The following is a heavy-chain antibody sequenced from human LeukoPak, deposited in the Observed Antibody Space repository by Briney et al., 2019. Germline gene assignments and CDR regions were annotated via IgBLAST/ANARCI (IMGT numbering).Heavy chain of an antibody. V-gene: IGHV3-23*01. Sequence: GGSLRLSCAASGISFNSYAMSWVRQAPGKGLEWVSSISGSGGSTYYADSVKGRFTISRDNSKNTLYLQMNSLRGEDTAVYYCARTSSGNYYFFGYWGLGTLVTVSS. CDR1: GISFNSYA. J-gene: IGHJ4*02. CDR2: ISGSGGST. D-gene: IGHD6-19*01. CDR3: ARTSSGNYYFFGY.